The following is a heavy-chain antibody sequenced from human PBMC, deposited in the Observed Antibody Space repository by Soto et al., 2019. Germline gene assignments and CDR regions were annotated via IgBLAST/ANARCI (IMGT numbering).Heavy chain of an antibody. J-gene: IGHJ6*02. Sequence: LSETLSLTCTVSGGSISSGGYYWSWIRQHPGKGLEWIGYIYYSGSTYYNPSLKSRVTISVDTSKNQFSLKLGSVTAADTAVYYCARTGDYYGSGSYYYYYYYGMDVWGQGTTVTVSS. CDR3: ARTGDYYGSGSYYYYYYYGMDV. V-gene: IGHV4-31*03. CDR2: IYYSGST. D-gene: IGHD3-10*01. CDR1: GGSISSGGYY.